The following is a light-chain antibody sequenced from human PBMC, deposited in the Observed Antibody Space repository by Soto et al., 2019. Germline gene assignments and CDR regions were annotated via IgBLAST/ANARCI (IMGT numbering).Light chain of an antibody. Sequence: SALTQPPSASGSPGQSVTISCTGSSSDVGEYDYVSWYQQHPGKAPKLMIHEVTKRPSGVPDRFSGSKSGNTASLTVSGLQAEDEADYYCSSFAGSNIWVFGGGTKLTVL. V-gene: IGLV2-8*01. CDR2: EVT. CDR3: SSFAGSNIWV. J-gene: IGLJ3*02. CDR1: SSDVGEYDY.